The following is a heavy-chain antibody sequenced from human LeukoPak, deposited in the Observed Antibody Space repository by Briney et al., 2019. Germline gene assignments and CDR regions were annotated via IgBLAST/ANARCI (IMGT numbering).Heavy chain of an antibody. Sequence: GGSLRLSCAASGFTFSSYWMSWVRQAPGKGLEWVANINQGGSEKYYVDSVKGRFTISRDNAKNSLYLQMNSLRAEDTAVYYCARIYDNSGYYDYWGQGTLVTVFS. CDR2: INQGGSEK. CDR3: ARIYDNSGYYDY. CDR1: GFTFSSYW. D-gene: IGHD3-22*01. J-gene: IGHJ4*02. V-gene: IGHV3-7*04.